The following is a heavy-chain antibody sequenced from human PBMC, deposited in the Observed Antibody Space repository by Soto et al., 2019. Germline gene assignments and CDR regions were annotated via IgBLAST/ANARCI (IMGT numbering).Heavy chain of an antibody. V-gene: IGHV3-23*01. CDR3: AANYYDKPRSFDI. J-gene: IGHJ3*02. Sequence: SGGSLRLSCAASGFTFSSYAISWVRQAPGKGLEWVSAISGSGGSTYYADSVKGRFTISRDNSKNTLYLQMNSLRAEDTAVYYCAANYYDKPRSFDIWGQETMVTVSS. CDR1: GFTFSSYA. CDR2: ISGSGGST. D-gene: IGHD3-22*01.